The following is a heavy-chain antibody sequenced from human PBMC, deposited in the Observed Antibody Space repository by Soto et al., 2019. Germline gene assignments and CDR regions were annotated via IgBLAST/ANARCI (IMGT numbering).Heavy chain of an antibody. CDR1: GYSISSSSYY. CDR2: IYYSGST. CDR3: ARLGRTAAASGWFDH. V-gene: IGHV4-39*01. Sequence: PXETLSLTCTVSGYSISSSSYYWGWIRQPPGKGLEWIGSIYYSGSTYYNPSLKSRVTISVDTSKNQFSLKLSSVTAADTAVYYCARLGRTAAASGWFDHWGQGTLVTVSS. J-gene: IGHJ5*02. D-gene: IGHD6-13*01.